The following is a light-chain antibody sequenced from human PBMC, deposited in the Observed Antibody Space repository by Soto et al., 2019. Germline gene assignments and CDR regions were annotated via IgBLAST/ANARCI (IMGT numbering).Light chain of an antibody. CDR2: DVI. Sequence: QSALTQPASVSGSRGQSITISCTGTSSDVVGYNYVSLYQQHPGEAPKLMIYDVINRPSGVSNRFSGSKSDNTASLTLSGLQAEDEAEYYCSSYTSSSTYVFGTGTKLTVL. CDR3: SSYTSSSTYV. V-gene: IGLV2-14*01. CDR1: SSDVVGYNY. J-gene: IGLJ1*01.